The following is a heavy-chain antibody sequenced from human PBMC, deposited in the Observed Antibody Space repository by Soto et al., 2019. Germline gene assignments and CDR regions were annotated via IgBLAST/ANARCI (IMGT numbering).Heavy chain of an antibody. CDR3: ARRYFLRYYFDY. D-gene: IGHD3-9*01. CDR2: IIPIFGTA. V-gene: IGHV1-69*06. CDR1: GGTFSSYA. Sequence: SVKVSCKASGGTFSSYAISWVRQAPGQGLEWMGGIIPIFGTANYAQKFQGRVTITADKSTSTAYMELSSLRSEDTAVYYCARRYFLRYYFDYWGQGTLVTVSS. J-gene: IGHJ4*02.